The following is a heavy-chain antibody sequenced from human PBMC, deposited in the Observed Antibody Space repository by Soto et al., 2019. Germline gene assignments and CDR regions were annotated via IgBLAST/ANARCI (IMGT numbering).Heavy chain of an antibody. CDR1: GFTFSNYA. J-gene: IGHJ4*02. CDR3: VKGNQLLRYYFEF. D-gene: IGHD3-9*01. Sequence: PGGSLRLSCSVSGFTFSNYAMHWVRQAPGEGLEYVSGITSDGDNTYHADTVKGRFTISRDNSKNTPYLQMSSLRVEDTAIYYCVKGNQLLRYYFEFWGQGTLVTVTS. CDR2: ITSDGDNT. V-gene: IGHV3-64D*06.